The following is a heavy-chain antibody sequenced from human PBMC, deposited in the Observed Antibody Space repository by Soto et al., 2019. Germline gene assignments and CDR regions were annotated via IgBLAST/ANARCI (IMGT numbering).Heavy chain of an antibody. J-gene: IGHJ4*02. V-gene: IGHV3-49*03. CDR3: TSCSGYYYPYFDY. Sequence: GGSLRLSCTASGFTFGDYAMSWFRQAPGKGLEWVGFIRSKAYGGTTEYAASVKGRFTISRDDSKSIAYLQMNSLKTEDTAVYYCTSCSGYYYPYFDYWGQGTLVTVSS. D-gene: IGHD3-22*01. CDR1: GFTFGDYA. CDR2: IRSKAYGGTT.